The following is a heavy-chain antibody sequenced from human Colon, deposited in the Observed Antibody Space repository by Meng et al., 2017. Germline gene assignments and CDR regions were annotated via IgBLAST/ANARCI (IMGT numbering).Heavy chain of an antibody. V-gene: IGHV1-3*04. J-gene: IGHJ4*02. Sequence: QVHLVQSGAELKKPGASVKVSCQASGYSFPSYGMHWLRQAPGQRPEWMGWIYTADGNRRYSQRFQDRLTITSDTFARTAYIELSSLRSEDTAVYFCARDERGGPYYFDYWGQGTLVTVSS. CDR3: ARDERGGPYYFDY. CDR2: IYTADGNR. CDR1: GYSFPSYG.